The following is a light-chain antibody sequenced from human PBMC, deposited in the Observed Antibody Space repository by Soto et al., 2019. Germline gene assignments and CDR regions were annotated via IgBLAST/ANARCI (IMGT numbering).Light chain of an antibody. CDR2: GAH. CDR1: QTCSTY. V-gene: IGKV1-39*01. J-gene: IGKJ4*01. CDR3: QQSFTLAT. Sequence: DIQMTQSPSSLSASLGDRVTITCRASQTCSTYLKWYQQKPGKTPNLLIYGAHNLQSGVPSRFSGSGSGTDFTLTISSLQPEDTATYYCQQSFTLATFGGGTQVEI.